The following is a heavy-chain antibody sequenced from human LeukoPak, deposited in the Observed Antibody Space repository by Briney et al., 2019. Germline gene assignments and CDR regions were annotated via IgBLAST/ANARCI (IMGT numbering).Heavy chain of an antibody. V-gene: IGHV4-61*02. CDR3: ARSTYYYGSGSYYPFDC. Sequence: SETLSLTCTVSGGSISSGSYYWSWIRQPAGKGLEWIGRIYSSGSTNYNSSLKSRATISVDTSKNQFSLKLSSVTAADTAVYYCARSTYYYGSGSYYPFDCWGQGTLVTVSS. J-gene: IGHJ4*02. CDR2: IYSSGST. CDR1: GGSISSGSYY. D-gene: IGHD3-10*01.